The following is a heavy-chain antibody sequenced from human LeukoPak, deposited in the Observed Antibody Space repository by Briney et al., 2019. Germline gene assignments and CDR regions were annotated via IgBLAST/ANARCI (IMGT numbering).Heavy chain of an antibody. CDR3: ATVVGALGGFDP. D-gene: IGHD1-26*01. CDR2: IYYSGST. CDR1: GGSISNYY. V-gene: IGHV4-59*12. J-gene: IGHJ5*02. Sequence: PSETLSLTCTVSGGSISNYYGNWIRQPPGKGLEWIGNIYYSGSTYYNPSLKSRVTISVDTSKNQFSLKLSSVTAADTAVYYCATVVGALGGFDPWGQGTLVTVSS.